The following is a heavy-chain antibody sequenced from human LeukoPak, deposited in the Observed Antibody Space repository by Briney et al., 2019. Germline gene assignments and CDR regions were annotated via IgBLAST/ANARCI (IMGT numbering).Heavy chain of an antibody. D-gene: IGHD3-10*01. CDR1: GFMFTAHD. CDR2: IQNDGSDK. CDR3: AKDGVPSRWFGRNYFDY. J-gene: IGHJ4*02. V-gene: IGHV3-30*02. Sequence: GGSLRLSCGASGFMFTAHDMHWVRQAPGRGLEWVAFIQNDGSDKYYADSVKGRFTISRDNYKNTLYLKMNNLRAEDTAVYYCAKDGVPSRWFGRNYFDYWGQGTLVTVSS.